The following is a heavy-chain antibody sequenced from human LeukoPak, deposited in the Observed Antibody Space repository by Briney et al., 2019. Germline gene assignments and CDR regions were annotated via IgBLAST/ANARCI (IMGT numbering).Heavy chain of an antibody. CDR2: IYYSGST. Sequence: SETLSLTCTVSGGSISSYYWNWIRQPPGKGLEWIAYIYYSGSTNYNPSLKSRVTISVDTSKNQFSLKLSSVTAADTAVYYCARQHSNYYYFDYWGQGTLVTVSS. CDR1: GGSISSYY. D-gene: IGHD3-10*01. J-gene: IGHJ4*02. CDR3: ARQHSNYYYFDY. V-gene: IGHV4-59*08.